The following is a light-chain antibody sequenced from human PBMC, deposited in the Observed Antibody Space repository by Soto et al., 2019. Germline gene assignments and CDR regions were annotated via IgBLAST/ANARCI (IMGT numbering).Light chain of an antibody. J-gene: IGKJ1*01. CDR2: GAY. V-gene: IGKV3-15*01. CDR1: QSVSSN. Sequence: IVMSEAPATLSVSTGERAPLYCRASQSVSSNLAWYQQKPGQAHRLXIYGAYTRATGIQARFSGSGSGTEFTLTIRSLQSEDFAVYYCQQYNNWPRTFGQGTKVDI. CDR3: QQYNNWPRT.